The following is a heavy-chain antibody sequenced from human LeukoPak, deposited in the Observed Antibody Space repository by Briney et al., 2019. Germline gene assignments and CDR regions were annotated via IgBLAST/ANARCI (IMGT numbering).Heavy chain of an antibody. CDR3: ARPHPEDSSGYPYGMDV. CDR2: ISGSGGGT. D-gene: IGHD3-22*01. CDR1: GFTFSSYA. J-gene: IGHJ6*02. Sequence: PGGSLRLSCAASGFTFSSYAMSWVRQAPGKGLEWVSAISGSGGGTYYADSVKGRFTISRDNAKNSLYLQMNSLRAEDTAVYYCARPHPEDSSGYPYGMDVWGQGTTVTVSS. V-gene: IGHV3-23*01.